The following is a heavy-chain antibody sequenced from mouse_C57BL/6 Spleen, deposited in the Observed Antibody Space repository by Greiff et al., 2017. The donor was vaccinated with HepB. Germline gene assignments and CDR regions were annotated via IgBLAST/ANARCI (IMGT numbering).Heavy chain of an antibody. D-gene: IGHD1-1*01. V-gene: IGHV1-63*01. J-gene: IGHJ1*03. CDR1: GYTFTNYW. Sequence: VMLVESGAELVRPGTSVKMSCKASGYTFTNYWIGWAKQRPGHGLEWIGDIYPGGGYTNYNEKFKGKATLTADKSSSTAYMQFSSLTSEDSAIYYCARRAYYGSSYWYFDVWGTGTTVTVSS. CDR2: IYPGGGYT. CDR3: ARRAYYGSSYWYFDV.